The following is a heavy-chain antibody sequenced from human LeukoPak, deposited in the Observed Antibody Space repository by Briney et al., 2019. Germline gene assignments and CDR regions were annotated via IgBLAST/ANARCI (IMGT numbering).Heavy chain of an antibody. D-gene: IGHD3-10*02. J-gene: IGHJ6*04. Sequence: GGSLRLSCAASGFPFDDYGMLWVRQGPGKGLEWVSGISWNSGSIAYADSVKGRFTISRDNAKNSLYLQMNSLRAEDTAVYYCAELGITMIGGVWGKGTTVTISS. V-gene: IGHV3-9*01. CDR3: AELGITMIGGV. CDR1: GFPFDDYG. CDR2: ISWNSGSI.